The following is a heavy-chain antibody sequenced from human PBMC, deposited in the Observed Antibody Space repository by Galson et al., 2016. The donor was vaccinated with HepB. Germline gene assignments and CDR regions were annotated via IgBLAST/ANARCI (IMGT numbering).Heavy chain of an antibody. CDR1: GFTFSSYG. CDR2: ISYDGSNK. Sequence: SLRLSCAASGFTFSSYGMHWVRQAPGKGLEWVAVISYDGSNKYYADSVKGRFTISRDNSKNTLYLQMNSLRAEDTAVYYCAKDLWKQLGGNYYYYYGMDVWGKGTTVTVSS. J-gene: IGHJ6*04. V-gene: IGHV3-30*18. CDR3: AKDLWKQLGGNYYYYYGMDV. D-gene: IGHD6-6*01.